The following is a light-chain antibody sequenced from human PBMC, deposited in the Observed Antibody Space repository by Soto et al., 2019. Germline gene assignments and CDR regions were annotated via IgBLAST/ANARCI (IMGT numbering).Light chain of an antibody. V-gene: IGKV3-20*01. CDR2: GAS. Sequence: EIVLTQSPGTLSLSPGERATLSCRASQSVSSSYLGWYQQKPGQAPRLLIYGASSRATGIPDRSSGSGSGTDFTLTISRLEPEDFAVYYCQQYGSSPLTFGGGTKVEIK. CDR3: QQYGSSPLT. J-gene: IGKJ4*01. CDR1: QSVSSSY.